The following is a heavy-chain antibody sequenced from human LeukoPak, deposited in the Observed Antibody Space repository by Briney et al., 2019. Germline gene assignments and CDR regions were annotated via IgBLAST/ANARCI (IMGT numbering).Heavy chain of an antibody. CDR1: GGSISSGDYY. CDR2: IYYSGST. Sequence: PSQTLSLTCTVSGGSISSGDYYWSWIRQPPGKGLEWIGYIYYSGSTYYNPSLKSRVTISVDTSKNQFSLKLSSVTAADTAVYYCARRGGGDYYYYMDVWGKGTTVTVSS. CDR3: ARRGGGDYYYYMDV. J-gene: IGHJ6*03. D-gene: IGHD2-21*01. V-gene: IGHV4-30-4*08.